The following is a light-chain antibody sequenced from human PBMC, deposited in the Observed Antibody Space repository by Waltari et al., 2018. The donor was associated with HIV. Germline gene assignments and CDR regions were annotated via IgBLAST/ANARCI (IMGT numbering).Light chain of an antibody. V-gene: IGLV2-8*01. CDR1: SSDVGGYNY. J-gene: IGLJ2*01. Sequence: QPPSASGSPGQSVTISCTGTSSDVGGYNYVSWYQQHPGKAPKLMIYEVSKRPSGVPDHFSGSKSGNTASLTVSGLQAEDEADYYCSSYAGSNNVVFGGGTKLTVL. CDR2: EVS. CDR3: SSYAGSNNVV.